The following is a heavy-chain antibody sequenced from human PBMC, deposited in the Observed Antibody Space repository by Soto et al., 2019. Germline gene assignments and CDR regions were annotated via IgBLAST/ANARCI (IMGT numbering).Heavy chain of an antibody. D-gene: IGHD4-17*01. J-gene: IGHJ1*01. V-gene: IGHV3-30-3*01. CDR2: ISDDGTNK. Sequence: QVQLEESWGGVVQHGRSLRLACKGSGVTFSSYAIQWVRQSPGNGLGWVAAISDDGTNKHTADSVKGRFTISRDNSRNTVSLQVSSLRVEDTAVYYCVRRLKTTVTAMGYWCQGTPFTGSS. CDR3: VRRLKTTVTAMGY. CDR1: GVTFSSYA.